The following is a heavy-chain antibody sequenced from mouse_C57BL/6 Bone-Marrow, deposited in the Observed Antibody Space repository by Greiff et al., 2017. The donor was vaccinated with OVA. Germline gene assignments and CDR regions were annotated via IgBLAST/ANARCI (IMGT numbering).Heavy chain of an antibody. CDR1: GYTFTSYW. CDR2: IHPSDSDT. D-gene: IGHD1-1*01. V-gene: IGHV1-74*01. CDR3: AIPSYYYGSSHWYFDV. J-gene: IGHJ1*03. Sequence: QVQLQQPGAELVKPGASVKVSCKASGYTFTSYWMHWVKQRPGQGLEWIGRIHPSDSDTNYNQKFKGKATLTVDKSSSTAYMQLSSLTSEDSAVYYCAIPSYYYGSSHWYFDVWGTGTTVTVSS.